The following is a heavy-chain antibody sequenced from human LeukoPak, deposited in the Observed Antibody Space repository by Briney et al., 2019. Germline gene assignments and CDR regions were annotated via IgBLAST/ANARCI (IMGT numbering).Heavy chain of an antibody. J-gene: IGHJ5*02. V-gene: IGHV3-74*01. CDR1: GFSFNSNW. CDR3: ARVSEFIVVVVAAAMVTTNWFDP. Sequence: GGSLRLSCAASGFSFNSNWMHWVRQAPGKGPVWVSCINTDGSTTNYADSVKGRFTISRDNSKNTLYLQMNSLRAEDTAVYYCARVSEFIVVVVAAAMVTTNWFDPWGQGTLVTVSS. CDR2: INTDGSTT. D-gene: IGHD2-15*01.